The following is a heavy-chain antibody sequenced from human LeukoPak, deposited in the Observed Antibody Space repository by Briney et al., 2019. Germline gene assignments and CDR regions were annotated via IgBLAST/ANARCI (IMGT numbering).Heavy chain of an antibody. CDR3: ARDYYDSSGLADY. D-gene: IGHD3-22*01. CDR2: ISYDGSNK. Sequence: GGSLRLSCAASGFTFSSYAMHWVRQAPGKGLEWVAVISYDGSNKYYADSVKGRFTISRDNSKNTLYLRMNSLRAEDTAVYYCARDYYDSSGLADYWGQGTLVTVSS. J-gene: IGHJ4*02. CDR1: GFTFSSYA. V-gene: IGHV3-30-3*01.